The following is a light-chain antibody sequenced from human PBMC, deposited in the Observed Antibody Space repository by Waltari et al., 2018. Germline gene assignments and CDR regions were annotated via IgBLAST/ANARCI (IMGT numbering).Light chain of an antibody. CDR2: DAS. Sequence: IVLTQSPGTVSLSQGERAALSCRASQTISANYLAWYQQKAGQPPKLLIYDASKRATGIPDRFSGSGSGTDFTLTIARLEPEDFGVYYCQQYSSTPRTFGQGTTVEIK. V-gene: IGKV3-20*01. J-gene: IGKJ1*01. CDR1: QTISANY. CDR3: QQYSSTPRT.